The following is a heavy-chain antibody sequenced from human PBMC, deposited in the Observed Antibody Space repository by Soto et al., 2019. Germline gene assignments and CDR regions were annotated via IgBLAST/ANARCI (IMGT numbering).Heavy chain of an antibody. Sequence: QVQVVQSGAEVKKPGSSVKVSCQTPAGTFSNFAINWVRQAPGQGLEWMGEIIPFFNKANYARNFQGRVTITADKSSGTAYMELRSLRSDDTAMFYCARWGAGVAFDSWGQGTLVTVSS. D-gene: IGHD1-26*01. CDR3: ARWGAGVAFDS. CDR1: AGTFSNFA. J-gene: IGHJ4*02. CDR2: IIPFFNKA. V-gene: IGHV1-69*06.